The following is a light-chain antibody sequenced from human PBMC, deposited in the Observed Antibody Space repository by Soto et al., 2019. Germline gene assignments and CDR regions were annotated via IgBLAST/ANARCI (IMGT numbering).Light chain of an antibody. V-gene: IGKV1-5*03. CDR3: QQYVSYCT. Sequence: DIPMTQYPSTLSASLGDRVTITCRASQSISTWLAWYQQKPGKAPKLLIYKASNLESGVTSRFSGSGSGTEFPLTISSLHPDDFATYYCQQYVSYCTFGQGTKVEIK. CDR1: QSISTW. J-gene: IGKJ1*01. CDR2: KAS.